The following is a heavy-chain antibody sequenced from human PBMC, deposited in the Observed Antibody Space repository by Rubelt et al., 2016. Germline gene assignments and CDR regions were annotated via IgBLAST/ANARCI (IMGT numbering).Heavy chain of an antibody. CDR2: IYYSGGT. CDR3: AKDRGVTTVTTVDY. V-gene: IGHV4-39*07. J-gene: IGHJ4*02. Sequence: QLQLQESGPGLVKPSETLSLTCTVSGGSISSSSYYWGWIRQPPGKGLEWIGSIYYSGGTYYNPSLKSRVNISVDASKNQFSLKLSSVTAADTAVYYCAKDRGVTTVTTVDYWGQGTLITVSS. D-gene: IGHD4-17*01. CDR1: GGSISSSSYY.